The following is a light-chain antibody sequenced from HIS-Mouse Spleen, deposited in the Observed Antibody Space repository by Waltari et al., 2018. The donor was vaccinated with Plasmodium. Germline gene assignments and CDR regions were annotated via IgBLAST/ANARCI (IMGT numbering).Light chain of an antibody. CDR1: SSDVGSYNL. CDR3: CSYAGSSTFEV. V-gene: IGLV2-23*03. CDR2: EGS. Sequence: QSALTQPASVSGSPAQSITISCTGTSSDVGSYNLVSWYQQHPGKAPKLMIYEGSKRPSGVSNRFSGSKSGNTASLTISGLQAEDEADYYCCSYAGSSTFEVFGGGTKLTVL. J-gene: IGLJ3*02.